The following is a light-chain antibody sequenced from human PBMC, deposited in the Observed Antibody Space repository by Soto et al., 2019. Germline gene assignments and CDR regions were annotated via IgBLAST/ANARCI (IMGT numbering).Light chain of an antibody. CDR1: SSNIGAGYD. J-gene: IGLJ3*02. V-gene: IGLV1-40*01. CDR3: QSYDSSLSAL. Sequence: QPVLTQPPSVSGAPGQRVTISCTGSSSNIGAGYDVHWYQQLPGTAPKLLIYGNSNRPSGVPDRFSGSKSGTSASLAITGLQAEDEADYYCQSYDSSLSALFGGGTQLTFL. CDR2: GNS.